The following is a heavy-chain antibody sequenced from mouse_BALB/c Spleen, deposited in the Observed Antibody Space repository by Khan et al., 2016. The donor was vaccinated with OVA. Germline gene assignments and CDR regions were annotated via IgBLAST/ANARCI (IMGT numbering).Heavy chain of an antibody. D-gene: IGHD2-14*01. CDR1: GYTFTSYT. V-gene: IGHV1-4*01. Sequence: QVQLQESGAELARPGASLKMSCKASGYTFTSYTIHWVRQRPGLTLEWIGHINPSNDYTNYNQKFKDKATLIVDKSSSTAYMQLSSLTSEDSAVFYCVRGGAYHRASGWFAYWGQGTLVT. CDR2: INPSNDYT. J-gene: IGHJ3*01. CDR3: VRGGAYHRASGWFAY.